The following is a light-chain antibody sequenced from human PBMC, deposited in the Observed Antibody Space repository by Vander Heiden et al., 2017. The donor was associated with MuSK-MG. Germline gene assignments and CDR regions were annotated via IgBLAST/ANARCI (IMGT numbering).Light chain of an antibody. CDR3: LQYTGYAYS. Sequence: DIQMTQSPSSLSASVGDRVTITCRASQSVNSWLAWYQQKPGKAPKVLINRASTLESGVPSTFSGSGSGTEFTLTISSLQPDDYATYYCLQYTGYAYSFGQGTKLEIK. V-gene: IGKV1-5*03. CDR1: QSVNSW. CDR2: RAS. J-gene: IGKJ2*03.